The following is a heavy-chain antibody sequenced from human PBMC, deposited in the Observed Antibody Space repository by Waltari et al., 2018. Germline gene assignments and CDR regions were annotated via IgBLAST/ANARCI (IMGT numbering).Heavy chain of an antibody. D-gene: IGHD3-10*01. CDR1: GFTFTSYA. J-gene: IGHJ6*03. V-gene: IGHV3-30-3*01. CDR2: ISYDGNNT. CDR3: ARNGDRRYHYSYMDV. Sequence: QGQLVESGGGVVQPGRSLRLSCADSGFTFTSYAFYWVRRAPGKGLQWVAVISYDGNNTYSATSVRGRFTISRDNSKNTIYLQMNSLRIEDTAVYYCARNGDRRYHYSYMDVWGKGTTVTVSS.